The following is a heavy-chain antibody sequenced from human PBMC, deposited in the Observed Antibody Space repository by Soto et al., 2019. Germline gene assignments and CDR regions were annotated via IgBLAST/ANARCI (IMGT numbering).Heavy chain of an antibody. CDR3: ATLKHASDI. Sequence: PSETLSLTCAVYGGSFRGYYWSWIRQPPGKGLEWIGEINHSGSTNYNPSLKSRVTISVDTSKNQFSLKLSSVTAADTAVYYCATLKHASDIWGQGTMVTVSS. CDR1: GGSFRGYY. V-gene: IGHV4-34*01. CDR2: INHSGST. J-gene: IGHJ3*02.